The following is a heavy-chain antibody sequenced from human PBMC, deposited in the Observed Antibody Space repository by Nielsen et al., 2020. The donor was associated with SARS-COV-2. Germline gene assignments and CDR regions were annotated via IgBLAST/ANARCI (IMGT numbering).Heavy chain of an antibody. V-gene: IGHV3-23*01. Sequence: GGSLRLSCAASGFTFNIYAMAWVRRAPGRGLQWVTGFSASGGSTYYTDSVKGRFSISRDNSKNTLFLQMHRLRVEDTAVYYCAKDGVVRGDALDLWGQGTMVTVSS. CDR2: FSASGGST. J-gene: IGHJ3*01. CDR1: GFTFNIYA. CDR3: AKDGVVRGDALDL. D-gene: IGHD3-10*01.